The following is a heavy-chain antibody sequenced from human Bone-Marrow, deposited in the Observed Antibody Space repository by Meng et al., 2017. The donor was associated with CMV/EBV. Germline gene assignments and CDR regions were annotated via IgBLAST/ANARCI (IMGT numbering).Heavy chain of an antibody. Sequence: GGSLRLSCAASGFTFADYGMSWVRQAPGRGLEWVSGINWNGGSTGYADSVKGRFTISRDNAKNSLYLQMNSLRAEDTALYYCASGIVGATKYYYGMDVWGQGTTVTVSS. V-gene: IGHV3-20*04. CDR1: GFTFADYG. CDR3: ASGIVGATKYYYGMDV. CDR2: INWNGGST. D-gene: IGHD1-26*01. J-gene: IGHJ6*02.